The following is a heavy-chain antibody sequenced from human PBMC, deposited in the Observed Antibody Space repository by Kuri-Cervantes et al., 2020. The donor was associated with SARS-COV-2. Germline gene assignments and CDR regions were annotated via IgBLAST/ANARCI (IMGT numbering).Heavy chain of an antibody. D-gene: IGHD3-10*01. CDR2: INAGNGNT. J-gene: IGHJ4*02. Sequence: ASVKVSCKASGYTFTSYYMHWVRQAPGQRLEWMGWINAGNGNTKYSQKFQGRVTITRDTSASTAYMELSSLRSEDTAVYYCAGGGSGSYNFDYWGQGTLVTVSS. V-gene: IGHV1-3*01. CDR1: GYTFTSYY. CDR3: AGGGSGSYNFDY.